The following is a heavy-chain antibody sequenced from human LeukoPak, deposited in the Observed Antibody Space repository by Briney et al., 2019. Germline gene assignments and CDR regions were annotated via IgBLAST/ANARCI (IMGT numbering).Heavy chain of an antibody. CDR3: AKDRRDGYNFYY. J-gene: IGHJ4*02. V-gene: IGHV3-30*18. D-gene: IGHD5-24*01. CDR1: GFTFSSYG. Sequence: GGPLRLSCAASGFTFSSYGMHWVRQAPGKGLEWVAVISYDGSNKYYADSVKGRFTISRDNSKNTLYLQMNSLRAEDTAVYYCAKDRRDGYNFYYWGQGTLVTVSS. CDR2: ISYDGSNK.